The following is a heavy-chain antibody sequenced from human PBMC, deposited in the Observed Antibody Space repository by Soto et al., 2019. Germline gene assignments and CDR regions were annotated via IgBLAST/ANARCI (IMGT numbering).Heavy chain of an antibody. CDR1: GGSISSSSYY. D-gene: IGHD3-10*01. Sequence: PSETLSLTCTVSGGSISSSSYYWGWIRQPPGKGLEWIGSIYYSGSTYYNPSFKSRVTISVDTSKNQFSLKLSSVTAADTAVYYCARRGIMVRGVHWFDPWGQGTLVTVSS. V-gene: IGHV4-39*01. J-gene: IGHJ5*02. CDR3: ARRGIMVRGVHWFDP. CDR2: IYYSGST.